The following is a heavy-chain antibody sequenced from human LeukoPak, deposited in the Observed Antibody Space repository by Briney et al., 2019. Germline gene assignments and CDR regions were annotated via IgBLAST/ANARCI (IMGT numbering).Heavy chain of an antibody. CDR1: GFTFGDYA. Sequence: GGSLRPSCTASGFTFGDYAMSWVRQAPGKGLEWVGFIRSKAYGGTTEYAASVKGRFTISRDDSKSIAYLQMNSLKTEDTAVYYCTRDGGPDYYYYYMDVWGKGTTVTISS. V-gene: IGHV3-49*04. J-gene: IGHJ6*03. CDR2: IRSKAYGGTT. CDR3: TRDGGPDYYYYYMDV.